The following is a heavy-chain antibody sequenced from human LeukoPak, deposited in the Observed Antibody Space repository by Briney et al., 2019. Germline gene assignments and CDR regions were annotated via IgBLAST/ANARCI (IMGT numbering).Heavy chain of an antibody. CDR1: GGTFSSYA. Sequence: RASVKVSCKASGGTFSSYAISWVRQAPGQGLEWMGGIIPIFGTANYAQKFQGRVTMTRDTSTSTVYMELSSLRSEDTAVYYCARDRGNDYFDYWGQGTLVTVSS. CDR2: IIPIFGTA. D-gene: IGHD1-1*01. V-gene: IGHV1-69*05. CDR3: ARDRGNDYFDY. J-gene: IGHJ4*02.